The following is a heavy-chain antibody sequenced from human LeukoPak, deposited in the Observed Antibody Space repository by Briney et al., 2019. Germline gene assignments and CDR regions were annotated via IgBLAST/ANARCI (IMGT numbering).Heavy chain of an antibody. D-gene: IGHD6-6*01. CDR3: ARVPLPYSSSSHFDY. CDR2: ISSSSSYI. J-gene: IGHJ4*02. V-gene: IGHV3-21*01. Sequence: PGGSLRLSCAASGFTFSSYAMSWVRQAPGKGLEWVSSISSSSSYIYYADSVKGRFTISRDNAKNSLYLQMNSLRAEDTAVYYCARVPLPYSSSSHFDYWGQGTLVTVSS. CDR1: GFTFSSYA.